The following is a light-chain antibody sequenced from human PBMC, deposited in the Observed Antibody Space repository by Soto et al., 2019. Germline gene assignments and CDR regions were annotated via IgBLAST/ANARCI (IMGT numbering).Light chain of an antibody. CDR3: LQYNVYPRT. J-gene: IGKJ1*01. CDR1: QNIKNY. CDR2: ASS. V-gene: IGKV1-39*01. Sequence: DIQMTQSPSSLSASLGDRVTITFRASQNIKNYLNWYQQKPGKAPKLLIYASSSLQSGVPSRFSGSGSGADFILTISSLQSEDFATYYCLQYNVYPRTFGQGTKVDI.